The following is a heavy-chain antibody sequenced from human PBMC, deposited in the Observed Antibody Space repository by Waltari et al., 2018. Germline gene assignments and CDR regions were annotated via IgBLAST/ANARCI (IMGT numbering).Heavy chain of an antibody. CDR1: GGYVGGYY. Sequence: QVQLQQWGAGLLKPSETLSLTCAVYGGYVGGYYWSGIRQPPGKGLEWIGAIYHSGSTNYKPSLKSRVTISVNTSKNQFSLKVSSVTAADTAVYYCARGLFYETKDWGQGTLVTVSS. V-gene: IGHV4-34*01. D-gene: IGHD3-22*01. CDR3: ARGLFYETKD. J-gene: IGHJ4*02. CDR2: IYHSGST.